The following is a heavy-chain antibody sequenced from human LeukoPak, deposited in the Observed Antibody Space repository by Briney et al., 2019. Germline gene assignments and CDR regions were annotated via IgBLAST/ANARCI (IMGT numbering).Heavy chain of an antibody. Sequence: PSETLSLTCAVYGGSFSGYYWSWILQPPGKGLEWIGEINHSGSTNYNPSLKSRVTISVDTSKNQFSLKLSSVTAADTAVYYCARGYSSSWYVSYFYYYYGMDVWGQGTTVTDSS. CDR2: INHSGST. CDR3: ARGYSSSWYVSYFYYYYGMDV. V-gene: IGHV4-34*01. CDR1: GGSFSGYY. J-gene: IGHJ6*02. D-gene: IGHD6-13*01.